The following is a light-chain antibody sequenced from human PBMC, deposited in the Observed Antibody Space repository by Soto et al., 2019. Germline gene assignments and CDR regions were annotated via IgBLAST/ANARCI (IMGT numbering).Light chain of an antibody. CDR2: AAS. V-gene: IGKV1-16*01. J-gene: IGKJ1*01. CDR1: QGISRN. CDR3: QHYNSYSEA. Sequence: DIQMTQSPSSLSASVGDRVTITCRASQGISRNFAWFQQKPGKAPKLLIYAASSLQSGVPSRFSGSGSGTEFTLTISSLQPDDFATYYCQHYNSYSEAFGQGTKVDIK.